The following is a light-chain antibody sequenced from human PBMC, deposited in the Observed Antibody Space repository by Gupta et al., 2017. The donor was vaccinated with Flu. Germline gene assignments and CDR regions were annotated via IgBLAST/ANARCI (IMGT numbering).Light chain of an antibody. CDR3: AAGDDSRNGLV. V-gene: IGLV1-44*01. J-gene: IGLJ3*02. CDR1: SSNIGSNS. CDR2: SNN. Sequence: QSVLTPPPSVFGPPGPRVTISCSGSSSNIGSNSVTWYQPLPGTAPKLLIFSNNQRPSGVPDRFSGSKTGTSAAMATSGLQAEDEADYYCAAGDDSRNGLVFGGGTKLTVL.